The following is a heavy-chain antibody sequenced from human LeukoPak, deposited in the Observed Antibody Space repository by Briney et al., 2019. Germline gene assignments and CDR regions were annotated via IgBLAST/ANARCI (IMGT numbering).Heavy chain of an antibody. CDR3: AVGHHGEYYGMDV. J-gene: IGHJ6*04. CDR1: GYTFTSYG. CDR2: ISAYNGNT. V-gene: IGHV1-18*04. Sequence: ASVKVSCKASGYTFTSYGISWVRQAPGQGLEWMGWISAYNGNTNYAQKLQGRVTMTTDTSTSPAYMELRSLRSDDTVVYYCAVGHHGEYYGMDVWGKGTTVTVSS. D-gene: IGHD1-14*01.